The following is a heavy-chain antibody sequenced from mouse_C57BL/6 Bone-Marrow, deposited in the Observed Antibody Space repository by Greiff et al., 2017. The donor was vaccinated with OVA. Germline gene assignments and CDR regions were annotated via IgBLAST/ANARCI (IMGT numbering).Heavy chain of an antibody. CDR2: IRNKANGYTT. CDR3: ARYMIRGYFDY. V-gene: IGHV7-3*01. Sequence: EVKLMESGGGLVQPGGSLSLSCAASGFTFTDYYMSWVRQPPGKALEWLGFIRNKANGYTTEYSASVKGRFTISRDNSQSILYLQMNALRAEDSATYYCARYMIRGYFDYWGQGTTLTVSS. J-gene: IGHJ2*01. CDR1: GFTFTDYY.